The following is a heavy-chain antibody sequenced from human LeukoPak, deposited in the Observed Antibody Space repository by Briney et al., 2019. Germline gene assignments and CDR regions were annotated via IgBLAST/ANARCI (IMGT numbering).Heavy chain of an antibody. V-gene: IGHV3-7*01. CDR3: ARAFTVTTWTYYYYGMDV. D-gene: IGHD4-17*01. Sequence: GGSLRLSCAASGFTFSSYWMSWVRQAPGKGLEWVANIKQDGSEKYYVDSVKGRFTISRDNAKNSLYLQMNSLRAEDTAVYYCARAFTVTTWTYYYYGMDVWGQGTTVTVSS. CDR2: IKQDGSEK. J-gene: IGHJ6*02. CDR1: GFTFSSYW.